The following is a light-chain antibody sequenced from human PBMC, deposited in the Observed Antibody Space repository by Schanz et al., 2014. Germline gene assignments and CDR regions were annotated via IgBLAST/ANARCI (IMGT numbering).Light chain of an antibody. J-gene: IGKJ1*01. CDR1: QSVNNN. Sequence: EVVMTQSPATLSVSPGERATLSCRASQSVNNNLAWYQQKPGQAPRLLIYAASTRATGIPARFSGSGSGTEFTLTISSLQSEDFAVYYCQQYNNWPLRTFGQGTKVEIK. CDR3: QQYNNWPLRT. CDR2: AAS. V-gene: IGKV3-15*01.